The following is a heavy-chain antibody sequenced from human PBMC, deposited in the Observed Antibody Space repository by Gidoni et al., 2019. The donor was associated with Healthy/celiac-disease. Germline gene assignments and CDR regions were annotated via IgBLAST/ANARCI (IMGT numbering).Heavy chain of an antibody. V-gene: IGHV3-30-3*01. CDR3: ARDEGQQQLGALRY. J-gene: IGHJ4*02. CDR1: AFPFSSYA. D-gene: IGHD6-13*01. Sequence: QVQLVESGGGVVQPGRSLRLSCADSAFPFSSYAMHWVRQAPGKGLEWVAVISYDGSNKYYADSVKGRFTISRDNSKNTLYLQMNSLRAEDTAVYYCARDEGQQQLGALRYWGQGTLVTVSS. CDR2: ISYDGSNK.